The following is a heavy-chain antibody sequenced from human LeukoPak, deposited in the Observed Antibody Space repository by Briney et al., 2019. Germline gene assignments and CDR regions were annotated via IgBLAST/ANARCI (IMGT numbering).Heavy chain of an antibody. V-gene: IGHV3-21*01. Sequence: GGSLRLSCAASGFTFSSYRMNWVRQAPGKGLEWVSSISSSSSYIYYADSVKGRFTISRDNSKDTLYLQMNSLRAEDTAVYYCAKICEDVVVPAAMSYWGQGTLVTVSS. CDR2: ISSSSSYI. J-gene: IGHJ4*02. CDR1: GFTFSSYR. D-gene: IGHD2-2*01. CDR3: AKICEDVVVPAAMSY.